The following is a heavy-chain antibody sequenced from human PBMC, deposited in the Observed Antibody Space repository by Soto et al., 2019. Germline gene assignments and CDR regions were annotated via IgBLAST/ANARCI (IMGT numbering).Heavy chain of an antibody. V-gene: IGHV4-34*01. D-gene: IGHD3-16*01. CDR3: ARGLLGGAAT. CDR2: INRSGSA. J-gene: IGHJ5*02. Sequence: QVQLQQWGAGLLKPSETLSLTCAVYGGSLSGYYWSWIRQPPGKALEWIGEINRSGSANYIPSLRSRVVISVDTSKNQFSLKLSSVTAADTAVYYCARGLLGGAATWGQGTLVTVSS. CDR1: GGSLSGYY.